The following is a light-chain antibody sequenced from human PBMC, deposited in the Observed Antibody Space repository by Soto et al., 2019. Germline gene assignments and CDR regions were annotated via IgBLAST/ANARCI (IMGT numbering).Light chain of an antibody. J-gene: IGKJ1*01. CDR2: GSA. CDR3: QQYGSSPNT. V-gene: IGKV3-20*01. Sequence: DIVLTNSPGTLSLSPGEKATLSCRASQRVRSNYVAWHQQKPGQAPRLLIYGSASRANGIPDRFNGSGSGTDIPLPISRLEPEDLTVYYCQQYGSSPNTFGQGTKVEIK. CDR1: QRVRSNY.